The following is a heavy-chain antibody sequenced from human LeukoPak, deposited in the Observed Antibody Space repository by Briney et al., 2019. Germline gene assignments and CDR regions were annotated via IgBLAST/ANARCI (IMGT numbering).Heavy chain of an antibody. J-gene: IGHJ6*02. Sequence: ASAKVSCKASGYTSTSYAMNWVRQAPGQGLEWMGWINTNTGNPTYAQGFTGRFVFSLDTSVSTAYLQISSLKAEDTAVYYCARDLGYSSSSPDYYYYGMDVWGQGTTVTVSS. V-gene: IGHV7-4-1*02. CDR3: ARDLGYSSSSPDYYYYGMDV. CDR2: INTNTGNP. D-gene: IGHD6-6*01. CDR1: GYTSTSYA.